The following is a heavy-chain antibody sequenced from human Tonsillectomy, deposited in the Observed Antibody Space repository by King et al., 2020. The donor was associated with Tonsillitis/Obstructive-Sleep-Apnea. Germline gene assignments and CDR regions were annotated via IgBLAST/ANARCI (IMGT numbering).Heavy chain of an antibody. CDR3: ARDLCFRGRCDAFDI. CDR2: IIPIFGTA. Sequence: QLVQSGAEVKKPGSSVKVSCKASGGTFSSYAISWVRQAPGQGLEWMGGIIPIFGTANYAQRFQGRVTITADEATSTAYMELSSLRAEDTAVYYCARDLCFRGRCDAFDIWGQGTMVTVSS. V-gene: IGHV1-69*01. D-gene: IGHD3-10*01. J-gene: IGHJ3*02. CDR1: GGTFSSYA.